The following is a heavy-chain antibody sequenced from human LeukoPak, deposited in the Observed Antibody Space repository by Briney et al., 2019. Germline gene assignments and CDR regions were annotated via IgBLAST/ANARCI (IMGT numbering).Heavy chain of an antibody. V-gene: IGHV4-61*01. Sequence: SETLSLTCAVSGYSISSGYYWGWIRQPPGKGLEWIGYIYYSGSTNYNPSLKSRVTISVDTSKNQFSLKLSSVTAADTAVYYCARVPDYYYYSMDVWGKGTTVTVSS. CDR3: ARVPDYYYYSMDV. CDR2: IYYSGST. CDR1: GYSISSGYY. J-gene: IGHJ6*03.